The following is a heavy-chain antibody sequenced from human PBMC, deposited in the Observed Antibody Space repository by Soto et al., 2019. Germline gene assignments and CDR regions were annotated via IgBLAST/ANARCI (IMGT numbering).Heavy chain of an antibody. D-gene: IGHD5-12*01. CDR3: ARGQRRDGYNYYYHYYGMDV. J-gene: IGHJ6*02. Sequence: PSETLSLTCAVYGGSFSGYYWSWIRQPPGKGLEWIGEINHSGSTNYNPSLKSRVTISVDTSKNQFSLKLSSVAAADTAVYYCARGQRRDGYNYYYHYYGMDVWGQGTTVTVSS. V-gene: IGHV4-34*01. CDR1: GGSFSGYY. CDR2: INHSGST.